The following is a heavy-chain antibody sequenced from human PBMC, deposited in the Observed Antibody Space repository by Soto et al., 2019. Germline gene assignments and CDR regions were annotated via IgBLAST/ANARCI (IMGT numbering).Heavy chain of an antibody. CDR1: SGSISSSNW. CDR3: ARRSLAVSSTWLDY. V-gene: IGHV4-4*02. J-gene: IGHJ4*02. Sequence: QVQLQESGPGPVKPSGTLSLTCAVSSGSISSSNWWNWVRQPPGKGLEWIGEIYYSGTTNYNPSLKSRVTISVDKSKNQFSLNLSSVTAADTAMYYCARRSLAVSSTWLDYWGQGTLVTVSS. CDR2: IYYSGTT. D-gene: IGHD6-19*01.